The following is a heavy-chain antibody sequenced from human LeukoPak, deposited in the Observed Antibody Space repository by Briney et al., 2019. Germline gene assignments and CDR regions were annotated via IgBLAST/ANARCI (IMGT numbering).Heavy chain of an antibody. CDR1: GVSISSGGYY. CDR3: ARDAQYYYDDSGYYYLDY. D-gene: IGHD3-22*01. Sequence: SETLSLTCTVSGVSISSGGYYWSWIRQHPGKGLERIGYIYYTGSTYYNPSLKSRVSISVDTSKNQFSLNLSSVTAADTAIYYCARDAQYYYDDSGYYYLDYWGQGTLVTVSS. CDR2: IYYTGST. V-gene: IGHV4-31*03. J-gene: IGHJ4*02.